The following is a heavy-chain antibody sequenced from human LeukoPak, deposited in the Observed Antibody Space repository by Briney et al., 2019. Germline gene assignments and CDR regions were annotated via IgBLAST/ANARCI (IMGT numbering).Heavy chain of an antibody. Sequence: SETLSLTCTVSGGSISNGDYFWSWIRQPAGKGLEWIGRMSISGSINYTPSLKSRVTISADTSKNQFFLKFNSVTAADTAMYYCAADPLWSAGAYWGQGTLVTVSS. CDR3: AADPLWSAGAY. CDR1: GGSISNGDYF. D-gene: IGHD3-10*01. J-gene: IGHJ4*02. V-gene: IGHV4-61*02. CDR2: MSISGSI.